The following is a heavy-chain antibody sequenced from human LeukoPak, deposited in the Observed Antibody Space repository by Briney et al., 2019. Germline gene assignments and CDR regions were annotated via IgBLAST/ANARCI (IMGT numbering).Heavy chain of an antibody. V-gene: IGHV3-23*01. CDR3: AKVAGRAFGAVIASRARYYMDV. CDR2: ISGSGDRT. D-gene: IGHD3-16*02. J-gene: IGHJ6*03. CDR1: GITFNSYG. Sequence: GGSLRLSCAASGITFNSYGMSWVRQAPGKGLECVSGISGSGDRTYYADSVKGRFTISRDNSKSTLYLHMNSLRAEDTALYYCAKVAGRAFGAVIASRARYYMDVWGKGTTVTVSS.